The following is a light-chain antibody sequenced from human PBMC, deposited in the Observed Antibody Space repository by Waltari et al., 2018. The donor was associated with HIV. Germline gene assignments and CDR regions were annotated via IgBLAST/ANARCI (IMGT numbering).Light chain of an antibody. V-gene: IGKV1-5*03. Sequence: IQMTQSPSTLSASVGDRVPMTCRATHDISDWLAWYQHKPGTAPRLLIYETSTLESGVPSRFSGSDSGTDFSLTINSLQPEDFATYYCQQYNRYYSWAFGQGTRVEV. J-gene: IGKJ1*01. CDR2: ETS. CDR1: HDISDW. CDR3: QQYNRYYSWA.